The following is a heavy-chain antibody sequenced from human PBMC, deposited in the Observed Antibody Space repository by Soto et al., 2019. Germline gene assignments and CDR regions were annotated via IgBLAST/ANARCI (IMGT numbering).Heavy chain of an antibody. CDR2: IYWDDDK. CDR1: GFSLRTNGVA. Sequence: QITLKESGPTLVKPAQTLTLTCTFSGFSLRTNGVAVGWIRQPPGKALEWLALIYWDDDKRYSPSLNSRLTITKDTSKNQLVLTMANVDPVDTATYYCAHRRPFGGIIVFDYWGQGTLVTVSS. J-gene: IGHJ4*02. V-gene: IGHV2-5*02. CDR3: AHRRPFGGIIVFDY. D-gene: IGHD3-16*02.